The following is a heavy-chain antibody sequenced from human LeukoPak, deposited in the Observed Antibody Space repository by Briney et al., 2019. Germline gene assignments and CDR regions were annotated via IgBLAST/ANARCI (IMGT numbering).Heavy chain of an antibody. Sequence: SVKFSFKASGGAFSSYAISWVRPAPGQGLEWMGGIIPIFGTANYAQKFQGRVTITADESTSTAYMELSSLRSEDTAVYYCARAYIVATIHDAFDIWGQGTMVTVSS. CDR1: GGAFSSYA. D-gene: IGHD5-12*01. CDR2: IIPIFGTA. CDR3: ARAYIVATIHDAFDI. V-gene: IGHV1-69*01. J-gene: IGHJ3*02.